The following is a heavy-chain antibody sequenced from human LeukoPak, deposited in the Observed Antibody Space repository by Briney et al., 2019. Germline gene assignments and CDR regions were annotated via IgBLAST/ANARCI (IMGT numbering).Heavy chain of an antibody. CDR3: ARGLSDSSSWYPLVYFDY. V-gene: IGHV4-59*08. CDR1: GGSISTYY. Sequence: SETLSLTCTVSGGSISTYYWSWIRQPPGKGLEWIGYIYYSGSTNYNPSLKSRVTISVDTSKNQFSLKLSSVTAADTAVYYCARGLSDSSSWYPLVYFDYWGQGTLVTVSS. J-gene: IGHJ4*02. CDR2: IYYSGST. D-gene: IGHD6-13*01.